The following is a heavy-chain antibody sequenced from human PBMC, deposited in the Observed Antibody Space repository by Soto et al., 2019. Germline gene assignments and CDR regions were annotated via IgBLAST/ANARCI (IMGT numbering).Heavy chain of an antibody. CDR2: IYFDGITT. D-gene: IGHD1-26*01. V-gene: IGHV3-74*01. J-gene: IGHJ4*02. CDR1: GFTFNTHW. CDR3: ARGGAMGVDY. Sequence: PGGSLRLSCTASGFTFNTHWMHWVRQAPGKGLVWVSRIYFDGITTNYADSVKGRLTVSRDNAKNAVYLHVNTLRDEDTAVYYCARGGAMGVDYWGQGTLGTVPQ.